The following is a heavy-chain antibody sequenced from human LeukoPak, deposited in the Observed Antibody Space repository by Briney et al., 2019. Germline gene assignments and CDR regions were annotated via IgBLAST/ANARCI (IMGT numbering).Heavy chain of an antibody. CDR3: ARGRGSGHKENWFDP. CDR2: MNPNSGNT. CDR1: GYTFTTYD. D-gene: IGHD6-19*01. V-gene: IGHV1-8*01. J-gene: IGHJ5*02. Sequence: ASVKVSCKASGYTFTTYDIDWVRQATGQGLEWMGWMNPNSGNTGYTQKFQGRVTMTRNTSISTAYMELSSLRSEDTAVYYCARGRGSGHKENWFDPWGQGTLVTVSS.